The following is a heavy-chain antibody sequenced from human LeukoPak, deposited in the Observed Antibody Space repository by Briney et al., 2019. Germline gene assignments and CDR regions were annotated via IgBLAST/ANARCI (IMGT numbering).Heavy chain of an antibody. J-gene: IGHJ4*02. V-gene: IGHV3-7*05. CDR1: ECTTSNYW. CDR3: TSSRYYHGSGYHYYVDH. D-gene: IGHD3-22*01. CDR2: IKQDGSEK. Sequence: GRSLRPSCVAAECTTSNYWISLGRQAPGKGLEWVANIKQDGSEKYYVDSVKGRFTISRDNAKNSLYLQMNSLRAEYTAVYYCTSSRYYHGSGYHYYVDHWGQGTLVTISS.